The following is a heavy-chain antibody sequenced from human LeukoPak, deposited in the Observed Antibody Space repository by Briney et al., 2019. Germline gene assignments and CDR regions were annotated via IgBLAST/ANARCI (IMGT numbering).Heavy chain of an antibody. CDR2: ISSSSSYI. D-gene: IGHD6-19*01. V-gene: IGHV3-21*01. Sequence: GGSLRLSCAASGFTFSSYSMNWVRQAPGKGLEWVSSISSSSSYIYYADSVKGRFTISRDNSKNTLYLQMNSLRAEDTAVYYCARDEQWLVQLDAFDIWGQGTMVTVSS. J-gene: IGHJ3*02. CDR3: ARDEQWLVQLDAFDI. CDR1: GFTFSSYS.